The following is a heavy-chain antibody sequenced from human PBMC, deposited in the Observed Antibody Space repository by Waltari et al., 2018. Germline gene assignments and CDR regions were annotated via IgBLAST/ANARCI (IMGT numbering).Heavy chain of an antibody. D-gene: IGHD2-15*01. CDR1: GGPIISTTYY. CDR3: ATHSANHDYHYYAMDV. Sequence: QLQLQESGPGLVTPSETLSLTCIVSGGPIISTTYYWGWIRQPPGKGLEWIGSSYYSGSPNYNPSLKSRVTISVDTSKNRFSLKVSSVTAADTALYYCATHSANHDYHYYAMDVWGLGTTVTVSS. CDR2: SYYSGSP. J-gene: IGHJ6*02. V-gene: IGHV4-39*01.